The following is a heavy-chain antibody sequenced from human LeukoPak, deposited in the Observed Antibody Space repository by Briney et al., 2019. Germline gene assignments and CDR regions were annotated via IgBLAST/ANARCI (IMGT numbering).Heavy chain of an antibody. CDR1: GFTVGSNY. V-gene: IGHV3-66*02. CDR2: IYSGGST. Sequence: GGSLRLSCAASGFTVGSNYMSWVRQAPGKGLEWVSVIYSGGSTYYADSVKGRFTISRDNSKNTLYLQMNSLRAEDTAVYYCARDFWSGRNYYYGMDVWGQGTTVTVSS. J-gene: IGHJ6*02. D-gene: IGHD3-3*01. CDR3: ARDFWSGRNYYYGMDV.